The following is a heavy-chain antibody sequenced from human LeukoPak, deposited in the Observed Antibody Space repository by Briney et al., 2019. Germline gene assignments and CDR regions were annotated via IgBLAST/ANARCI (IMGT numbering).Heavy chain of an antibody. CDR1: GYTFTNYY. J-gene: IGHJ4*02. CDR3: ARGPGRYYFHY. CDR2: INPSGGST. V-gene: IGHV1-46*01. Sequence: ASVKVSCKASGYTFTNYYMHWVRQAPGQGLEWMGIINPSGGSTTYAQKFQGRVTMTRGTSTSTVYMELSSLRSEDTAFYYCARGPGRYYFHYWGQGTLVTVSS.